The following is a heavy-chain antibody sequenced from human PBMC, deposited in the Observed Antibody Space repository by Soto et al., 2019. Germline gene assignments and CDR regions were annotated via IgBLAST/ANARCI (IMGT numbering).Heavy chain of an antibody. Sequence: QVQLVQSGAEVKTPGSSLKVSCKVSGSRFSNYVISWVRQAPGHGLEWLGRILPIFNSTKYAQNFQGRVTIPADKSTSTASLELSSLRSDDTAVYYCAREGRGKKAGYNGLVSLGYWGQGTLVTVSS. V-gene: IGHV1-69*06. CDR1: GSRFSNYV. CDR3: AREGRGKKAGYNGLVSLGY. CDR2: ILPIFNST. J-gene: IGHJ4*02. D-gene: IGHD2-2*02.